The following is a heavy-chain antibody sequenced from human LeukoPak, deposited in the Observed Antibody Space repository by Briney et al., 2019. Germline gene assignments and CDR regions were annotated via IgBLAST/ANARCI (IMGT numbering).Heavy chain of an antibody. J-gene: IGHJ5*02. D-gene: IGHD5-24*01. CDR2: MNPNSGNT. CDR1: GYTFTSYD. V-gene: IGHV1-8*01. Sequence: ASVKVSCKASGYTFTSYDINWVRQATGQGLEWMGWMNPNSGNTGYAQQFQGRVTMTKNTSISTAYMEVSSLRSEDTAVYYCARGRGMATIGWFDPWGQGTLVTVSS. CDR3: ARGRGMATIGWFDP.